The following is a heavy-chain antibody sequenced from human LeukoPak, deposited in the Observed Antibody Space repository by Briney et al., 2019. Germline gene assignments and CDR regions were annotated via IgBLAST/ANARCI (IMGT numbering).Heavy chain of an antibody. CDR2: IYSSGST. CDR1: GGSISRYY. J-gene: IGHJ4*02. Sequence: LETLSLTCTVSGGSISRYYWTWIRQPAGKGLEWSGRIYSSGSTNYNPSLKSRVTMSVDTSKNQFSLKLSSVTAADTAVYYCARENSGSYREFDYWGQGTLVTVSS. CDR3: ARENSGSYREFDY. D-gene: IGHD1-26*01. V-gene: IGHV4-4*07.